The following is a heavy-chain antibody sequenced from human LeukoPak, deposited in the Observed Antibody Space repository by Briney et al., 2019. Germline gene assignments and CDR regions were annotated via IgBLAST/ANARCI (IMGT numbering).Heavy chain of an antibody. CDR2: INWNGGST. V-gene: IGHV3-20*04. J-gene: IGHJ6*04. CDR1: GFTLEDYG. D-gene: IGHD3-10*02. CDR3: AELGITMIGGV. Sequence: GSLRLSCVASGFTLEDYGMSWVRQGPGKGLEWVSGINWNGGSTGYADSVKGRFTISRDNAKNSLYLQMNSLRAEDTAVYYRAELGITMIGGVWGKGTTVTISS.